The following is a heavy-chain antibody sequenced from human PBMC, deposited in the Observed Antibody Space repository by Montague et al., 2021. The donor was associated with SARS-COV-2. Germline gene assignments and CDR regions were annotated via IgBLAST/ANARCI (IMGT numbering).Heavy chain of an antibody. Sequence: SETLSLTCTVSGGSISSFYWSWFRQPPGKGLEWIGYISDSGSTNYNPSLTGRVTMSVDTSKNQFSLRLTSVTAADTAIYYCAGEGSGRSDLAYWGQGTLVTVSS. CDR1: GGSISSFY. V-gene: IGHV4-59*12. CDR2: ISDSGST. J-gene: IGHJ4*02. D-gene: IGHD3-3*01. CDR3: AGEGSGRSDLAY.